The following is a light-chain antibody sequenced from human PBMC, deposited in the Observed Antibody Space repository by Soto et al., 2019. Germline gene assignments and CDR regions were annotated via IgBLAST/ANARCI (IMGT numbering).Light chain of an antibody. J-gene: IGLJ3*02. CDR2: GNS. Sequence: HSVLTQPPSVSGAPGQRVTISCTGSSYNIGAGSDVHWHQQLPGTAPKLLIYGNSNRPSVVPDRFSGSKSVTSASLAITGLQAEDEADYYCQSYDSSLSGSVFVGGTQLTVL. V-gene: IGLV1-40*01. CDR1: SYNIGAGSD. CDR3: QSYDSSLSGSV.